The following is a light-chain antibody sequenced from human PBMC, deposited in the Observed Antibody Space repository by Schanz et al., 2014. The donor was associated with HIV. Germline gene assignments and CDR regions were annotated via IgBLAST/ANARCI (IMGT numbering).Light chain of an antibody. Sequence: QSVLTQPPSASGTPGQRVTLSCSGSSSNIGSYSVYWYQQFPGTAPKLLIYKDSRRPSGVPDRFSGSKSGNSASLAISGLRSEDEAHYYCATWDDSLSGVFGGGTKLTVL. J-gene: IGLJ3*02. CDR2: KDS. CDR1: SSNIGSYS. V-gene: IGLV1-47*01. CDR3: ATWDDSLSGV.